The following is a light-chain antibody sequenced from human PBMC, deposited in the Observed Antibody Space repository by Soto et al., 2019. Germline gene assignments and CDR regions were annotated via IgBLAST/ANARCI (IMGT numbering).Light chain of an antibody. CDR2: EVT. V-gene: IGLV2-14*01. Sequence: QSVLSQHPSVSGAPGQTITISCAGTSTDLAGYNAVSWFQHHPVKAPKLIIYEVTHRPSGVSDRFSASESGNTTSLTISGLQAEDEADYYCNSFRVSHLYVFGTGTKVTVL. CDR3: NSFRVSHLYV. J-gene: IGLJ1*01. CDR1: STDLAGYNA.